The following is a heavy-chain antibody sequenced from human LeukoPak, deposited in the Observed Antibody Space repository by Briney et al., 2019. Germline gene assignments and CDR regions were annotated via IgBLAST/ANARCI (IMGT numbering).Heavy chain of an antibody. J-gene: IGHJ4*02. CDR2: IIPIFGTA. V-gene: IGHV1-69*06. CDR1: GGTFSDYA. Sequence: GASVKVSCKASGGTFSDYAITWVRQAPGQGLEWMGRIIPIFGTANYAQKFQGRVTITADKSTSTAYMELSSLGSEDTAVYYCASFSGGSGSSSLYYFDYWGQGTLVTVSS. CDR3: ASFSGGSGSSSLYYFDY. D-gene: IGHD3-10*01.